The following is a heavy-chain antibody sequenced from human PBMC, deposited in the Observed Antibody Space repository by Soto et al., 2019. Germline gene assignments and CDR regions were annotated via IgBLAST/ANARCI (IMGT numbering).Heavy chain of an antibody. CDR1: GYTFTDYY. J-gene: IGHJ4*02. CDR2: INPNNGGT. CDR3: ARGSPTTTPFGY. Sequence: ASVKLSCKASGYTFTDYYMHWVRQAPGQGLEWMGWINPNNGGTSYAQKFEGWVTMTRDTSISTAYMEVRRLTSDDTAVYYCARGSPTTTPFGYWGQGTLVTVS. V-gene: IGHV1-2*04. D-gene: IGHD1-1*01.